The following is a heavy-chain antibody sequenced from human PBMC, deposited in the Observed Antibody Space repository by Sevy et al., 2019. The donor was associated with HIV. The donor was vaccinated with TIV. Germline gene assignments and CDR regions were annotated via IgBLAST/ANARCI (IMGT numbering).Heavy chain of an antibody. D-gene: IGHD5-18*01. Sequence: GGSLRLSCAASGFTFSSYAMSWVRQTPGKGLEWVSAISGSDGSTYYIYSVKGRFTITRDNSKNTVDLQMSSLRADVTAFYYCVREGCLHTGCHSLADFWGQGTLVTVSS. CDR3: VREGCLHTGCHSLADF. V-gene: IGHV3-23*01. J-gene: IGHJ1*01. CDR1: GFTFSSYA. CDR2: ISGSDGST.